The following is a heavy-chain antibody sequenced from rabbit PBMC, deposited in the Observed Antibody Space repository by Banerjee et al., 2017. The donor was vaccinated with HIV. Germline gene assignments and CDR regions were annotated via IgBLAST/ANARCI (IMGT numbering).Heavy chain of an antibody. Sequence: QSLEESGGDLVKPGASLTLTCTASGFSFSISYYMRWVRQAPGKGLEWIACIYTGSSGVTYYANWAKGRFTVSKTSSTTVTLQMTSLTAADTATYFCARDSGYGGYGSSDLWGPGTLVTVS. D-gene: IGHD6-1*01. J-gene: IGHJ4*01. CDR2: IYTGSSGVT. CDR1: GFSFSISYY. V-gene: IGHV1S40*01. CDR3: ARDSGYGGYGSSDL.